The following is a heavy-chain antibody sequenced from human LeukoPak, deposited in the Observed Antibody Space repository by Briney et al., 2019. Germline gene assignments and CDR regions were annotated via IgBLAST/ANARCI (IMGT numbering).Heavy chain of an antibody. CDR3: ARHGNYNRGVDWFAP. D-gene: IGHD4-11*01. V-gene: IGHV4-59*08. J-gene: IGHJ5*02. CDR2: IHYTGRT. Sequence: SETLSLTCTVSGGSISSYYWSWIRQPPGKGLESIGYIHYTGRTNYNPSLKSRVTISVDTSKNQFSLSLSSVTAADTAVYYCARHGNYNRGVDWFAPWGQGTLVTVSS. CDR1: GGSISSYY.